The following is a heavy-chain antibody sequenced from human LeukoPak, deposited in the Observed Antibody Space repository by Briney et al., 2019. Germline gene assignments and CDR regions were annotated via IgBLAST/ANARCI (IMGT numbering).Heavy chain of an antibody. D-gene: IGHD5-24*01. CDR1: GGTFSSYA. CDR3: ARVAPDGYNYNYYGMDV. Sequence: SVKVSCKASGGTFSSYAISWVRQAPGQGLEWMGRIIPILGIANYAQKFQGRVTITADKSTSTAYMELSSLRSEDTAVYYCARVAPDGYNYNYYGMDVWGQGTTVTVSS. CDR2: IIPILGIA. V-gene: IGHV1-69*04. J-gene: IGHJ6*02.